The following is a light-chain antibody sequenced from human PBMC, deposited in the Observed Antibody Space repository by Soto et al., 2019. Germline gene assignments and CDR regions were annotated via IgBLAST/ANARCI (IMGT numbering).Light chain of an antibody. CDR2: GAS. CDR3: QHDGTSLRGT. Sequence: ESVLTQSPGTLSLSPGERATLSCRGSQNIKSNYLAWYRQKPGQAPRLLIYGASNRAAGVPDRCSGSGSGTDFTLTITSLEPEDVAVYCCQHDGTSLRGTFGHGTKVEIK. J-gene: IGKJ1*01. V-gene: IGKV3-20*01. CDR1: QNIKSNY.